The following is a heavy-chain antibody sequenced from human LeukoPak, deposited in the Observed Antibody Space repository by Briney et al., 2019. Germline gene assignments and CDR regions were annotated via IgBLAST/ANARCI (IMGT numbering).Heavy chain of an antibody. V-gene: IGHV3-9*03. D-gene: IGHD1-26*01. CDR1: GFTFDDYA. Sequence: PGRSLRLSCAASGFTFDDYAMHWVRQAPGKGLEWVSGISWNSGSIGYADSVKGRFTISRDNAKNSLYLQMNSLRIEDMALYYCGKDKGAGPSTSTPYHYYYLDVWGKGTTVTVSS. CDR2: ISWNSGSI. CDR3: GKDKGAGPSTSTPYHYYYLDV. J-gene: IGHJ6*03.